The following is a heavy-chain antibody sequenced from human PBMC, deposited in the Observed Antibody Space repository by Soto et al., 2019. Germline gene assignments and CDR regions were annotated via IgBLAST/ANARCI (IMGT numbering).Heavy chain of an antibody. J-gene: IGHJ3*02. V-gene: IGHV1-69*12. CDR3: AREVAADGTFREDVFDI. Sequence: QVHLVQSGAEVKKPGSSVKVSCKAPGGTFSNHAINWVRQAPGQGLEWMGRIIPIFTTTNYAQNFQGRVSMTADESTTTAYMELSSLKHDDTAVYYCAREVAADGTFREDVFDIWGQGTLVTVSS. CDR1: GGTFSNHA. CDR2: IIPIFTTT. D-gene: IGHD6-13*01.